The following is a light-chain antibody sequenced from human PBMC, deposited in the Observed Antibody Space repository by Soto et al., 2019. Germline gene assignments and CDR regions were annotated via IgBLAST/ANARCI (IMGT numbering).Light chain of an antibody. V-gene: IGLV2-14*03. Sequence: QSALTQPASVSGSPGQSITISCTGTSSDVGGYNYVSWYQQHPGKAPKLLIYEVTSRPSGVSNRFSGSKSGNTASLTISGLQAEDEADYFCGSYTSSNTLVFRTGTKVTVL. CDR2: EVT. CDR1: SSDVGGYNY. J-gene: IGLJ1*01. CDR3: GSYTSSNTLV.